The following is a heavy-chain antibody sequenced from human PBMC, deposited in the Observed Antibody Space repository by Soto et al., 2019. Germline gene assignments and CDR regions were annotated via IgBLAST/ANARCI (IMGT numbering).Heavy chain of an antibody. Sequence: ASVKVSCKASGGTFSSYAISWVRQAPGQGLEWMGGIIPIFGTANYAQKFQGRVTITADESTSTAYMELSSLRSEDTAVYYCAISEMVYTNYYYYGMDVWGQGTTVTVSS. CDR2: IIPIFGTA. CDR1: GGTFSSYA. CDR3: AISEMVYTNYYYYGMDV. J-gene: IGHJ6*02. V-gene: IGHV1-69*13. D-gene: IGHD2-8*01.